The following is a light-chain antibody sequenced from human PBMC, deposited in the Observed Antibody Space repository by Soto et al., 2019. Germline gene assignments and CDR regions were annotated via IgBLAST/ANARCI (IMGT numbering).Light chain of an antibody. Sequence: IVLTNSPGTLSFSPWERATLSVRASQSVSSSYLAWYQQKPGQAPRLLIYGASSRATGIPDRFSGSGSGTDFTLTISRLEPEDFAVYYCQQYGSSLWKFGQGTKVDIK. CDR3: QQYGSSLWK. J-gene: IGKJ1*01. V-gene: IGKV3-20*01. CDR1: QSVSSSY. CDR2: GAS.